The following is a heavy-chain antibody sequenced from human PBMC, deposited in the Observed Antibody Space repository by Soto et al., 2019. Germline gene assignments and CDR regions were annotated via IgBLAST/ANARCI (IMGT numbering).Heavy chain of an antibody. CDR1: GGTFSSYA. J-gene: IGHJ4*02. Sequence: HVQLVPSGAEVKQPGSSVKVSCKAFGGTFSSYALSWVRQAPGQGLEWMGGSIPLFGTPNYAKNFQGRVTITADKSTSTAYMELASLRSDDTAVYYCARAFSSGWGGDFDYWAQGTLVIVSS. D-gene: IGHD6-19*01. CDR3: ARAFSSGWGGDFDY. V-gene: IGHV1-69*06. CDR2: SIPLFGTP.